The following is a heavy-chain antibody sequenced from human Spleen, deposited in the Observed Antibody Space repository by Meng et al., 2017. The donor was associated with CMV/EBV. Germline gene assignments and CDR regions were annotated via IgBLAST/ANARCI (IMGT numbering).Heavy chain of an antibody. CDR1: GFTFSRYG. J-gene: IGHJ4*02. Sequence: GESLKISCAASGFTFSRYGMNWVRQAPGKGLEWVSYISSSGSTIYYADSVRGRFTISRDNAKNSLYLQMNSLRDEDTAVYYCARDRVAAAGYFGYWGQGTLVTVSS. CDR2: ISSSGSTI. V-gene: IGHV3-48*03. CDR3: ARDRVAAAGYFGY. D-gene: IGHD6-13*01.